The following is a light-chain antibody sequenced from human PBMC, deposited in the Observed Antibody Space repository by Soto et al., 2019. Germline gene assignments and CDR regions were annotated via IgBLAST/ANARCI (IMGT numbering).Light chain of an antibody. V-gene: IGLV2-14*03. CDR1: NSDVGRYDY. J-gene: IGLJ1*01. CDR3: SSYATSLYV. Sequence: QSALTQPASVSGSPGQSITISCTGTNSDVGRYDYVSWYQQHPGKAPKLMIYEVSNRPSGVSNRFSGSKSGNTATLTISGLQAEDEADYYCSSYATSLYVFGAGTKLTVL. CDR2: EVS.